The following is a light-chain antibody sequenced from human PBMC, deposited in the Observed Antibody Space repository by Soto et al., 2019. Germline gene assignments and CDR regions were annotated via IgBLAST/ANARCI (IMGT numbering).Light chain of an antibody. CDR2: DIT. CDR3: CSYAGIYSYV. J-gene: IGLJ1*01. Sequence: QSVLTQPRSVSGSPGQSVTISCTGTSSDVGRFEYVSWYQQHPGEAPKVVVYDITKRPSGVPDRFSGSKSGNTASLTISGLQAEDEADCYCCSYAGIYSYVFGTGTKVTVL. CDR1: SSDVGRFEY. V-gene: IGLV2-11*01.